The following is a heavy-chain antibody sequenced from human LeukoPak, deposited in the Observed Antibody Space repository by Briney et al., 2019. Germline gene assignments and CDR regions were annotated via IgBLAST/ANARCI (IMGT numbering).Heavy chain of an antibody. CDR3: ARCSGSYYGYYYYYMDV. CDR2: IYYSGST. D-gene: IGHD1-26*01. J-gene: IGHJ6*03. CDR1: GGSISSSSYY. V-gene: IGHV4-39*07. Sequence: PSETLSLTCTVSGGSISSSSYYWGWLRQPPGKGLEWIGSIYYSGSTYYNPSLKSRFTISVDTSKTQFSLKLSSVTAADTAVYYCARCSGSYYGYYYYYMDVWGKGTTVTVSS.